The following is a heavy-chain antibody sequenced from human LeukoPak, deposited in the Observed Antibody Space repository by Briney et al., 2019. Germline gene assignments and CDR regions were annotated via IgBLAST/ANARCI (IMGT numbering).Heavy chain of an antibody. CDR3: ARTGGYSSSYYFDY. CDR1: GYIFTDYY. V-gene: IGHV1/OR15-1*01. Sequence: ASVKVSCKASGYIFTDYYMHWVRQAPGQELGWMGRINPNSGGTNYAQKFQGRVTMTRDTSISTAYTELSSLRSDDTAVYYCARTGGYSSSYYFDYWGQGTLVTVSS. D-gene: IGHD6-6*01. J-gene: IGHJ4*02. CDR2: INPNSGGT.